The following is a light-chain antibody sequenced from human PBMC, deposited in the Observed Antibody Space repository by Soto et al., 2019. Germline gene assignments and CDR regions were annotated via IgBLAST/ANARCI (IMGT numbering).Light chain of an antibody. CDR3: LQHNTYPWT. V-gene: IGKV1-17*01. Sequence: DIQMTQSPSSLSASVGDRVTITFRASQGIRNDLNWYQQKPGRAPKRLIYSASSLQSGVPSRFSGSGYGTEFTLTISSLQPEDFATYYCLQHNTYPWTFGQGTKVDIK. J-gene: IGKJ1*01. CDR2: SAS. CDR1: QGIRND.